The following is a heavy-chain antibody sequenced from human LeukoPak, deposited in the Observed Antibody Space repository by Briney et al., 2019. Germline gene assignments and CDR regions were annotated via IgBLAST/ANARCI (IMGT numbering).Heavy chain of an antibody. Sequence: SETLSLTCTVSGGSIRSGGYYWSWIRQHPGKGLEWIGYIYYSGSTYYNPSLKSRVTISVDTSKNQFSLRLSSVTAADTAVYYCARGRIVETIRDAFDIWGQGTTVTVSS. D-gene: IGHD1-26*01. V-gene: IGHV4-31*03. J-gene: IGHJ3*02. CDR3: ARGRIVETIRDAFDI. CDR1: GGSIRSGGYY. CDR2: IYYSGST.